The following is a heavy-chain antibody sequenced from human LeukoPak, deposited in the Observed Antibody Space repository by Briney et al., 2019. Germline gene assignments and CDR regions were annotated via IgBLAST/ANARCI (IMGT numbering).Heavy chain of an antibody. V-gene: IGHV4-39*07. CDR2: IYYSGST. D-gene: IGHD3-10*01. CDR1: GGSISSSSYY. Sequence: PSETLSLTCTVSGGSISSSSYYWGWIRQPPGKGLEWIGSIYYSGSTYYNPSLKSRVTISVDTSKNQFSLKLTSVTAADTAVYYCARAGPGYSFDYWGQGTPVTVSS. CDR3: ARAGPGYSFDY. J-gene: IGHJ4*02.